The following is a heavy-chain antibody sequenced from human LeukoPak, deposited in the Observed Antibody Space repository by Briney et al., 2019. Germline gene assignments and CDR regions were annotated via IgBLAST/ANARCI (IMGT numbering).Heavy chain of an antibody. Sequence: HGESLKISCEGSGFSFSNYWIAWVRQMPGKGLECMGIIYPGDSDTRYSPSFQGQVTISADKSTNTAYLQWGSLKASDTAMYYCARQPTTLYYGMDVWGQGTTVTASS. CDR3: ARQPTTLYYGMDV. D-gene: IGHD1-14*01. J-gene: IGHJ6*02. CDR2: IYPGDSDT. CDR1: GFSFSNYW. V-gene: IGHV5-51*01.